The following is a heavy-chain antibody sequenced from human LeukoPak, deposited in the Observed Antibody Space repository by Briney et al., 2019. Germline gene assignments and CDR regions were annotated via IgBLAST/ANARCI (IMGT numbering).Heavy chain of an antibody. CDR3: ARNIGAALNCFDP. CDR1: GGSISSYY. Sequence: PETLSLTCTVSGGSISSYYRSWIRQPPGKELEWMGYIYYSGSTNYNPSLKSRVTISVDTSKNQFSLKLSSVTAADTAVYYCARNIGAALNCFDPWGQGTLVTVSS. CDR2: IYYSGST. J-gene: IGHJ5*02. D-gene: IGHD6-25*01. V-gene: IGHV4-59*01.